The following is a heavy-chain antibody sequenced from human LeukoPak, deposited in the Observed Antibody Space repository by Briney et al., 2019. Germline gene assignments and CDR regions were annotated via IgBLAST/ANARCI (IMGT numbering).Heavy chain of an antibody. Sequence: SVRVSCKVSGGTFSNSGINWVRQAPGQGLEWVGRIITGLGSADYARRLRGRVTITTDKTTSTAYMEQSSLRSEDTAMYYCARYDRKYSLDPWGQGTLVTVSS. D-gene: IGHD3-9*01. J-gene: IGHJ5*01. CDR1: GGTFSNSG. CDR2: IITGLGSA. V-gene: IGHV1-69*04. CDR3: ARYDRKYSLDP.